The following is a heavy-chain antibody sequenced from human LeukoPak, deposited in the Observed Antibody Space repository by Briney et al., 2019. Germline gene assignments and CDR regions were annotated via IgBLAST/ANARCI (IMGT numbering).Heavy chain of an antibody. CDR1: GYTFTGYY. J-gene: IGHJ3*02. D-gene: IGHD4-23*01. Sequence: ASVKVSCKASGYTFTGYYMHWVRQAPGQGLEWMGRINPNSGGTNYARKFQGRVTMTRDTSISTAYMELSRLRSGDTAVYYCARLLVYGGNSDAFDIWGQGTMVTVSS. CDR2: INPNSGGT. V-gene: IGHV1-2*06. CDR3: ARLLVYGGNSDAFDI.